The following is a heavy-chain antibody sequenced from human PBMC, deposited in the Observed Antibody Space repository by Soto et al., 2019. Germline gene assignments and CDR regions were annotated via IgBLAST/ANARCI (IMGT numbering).Heavy chain of an antibody. J-gene: IGHJ6*02. V-gene: IGHV1-58*02. Sequence: ASVKASCKASGYTFTSYGISWVRQARGHRLEWIGWIVVGSGNTNYAQKFQERVTITRDMSTSTAYMELSSLRSEDTAVHYCAADPPYYYYGMDVWGQGTTVTVSS. CDR3: AADPPYYYYGMDV. CDR1: GYTFTSYG. CDR2: IVVGSGNT.